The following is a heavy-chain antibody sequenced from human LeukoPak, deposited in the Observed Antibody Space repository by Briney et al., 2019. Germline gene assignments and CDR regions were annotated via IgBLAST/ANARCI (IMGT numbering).Heavy chain of an antibody. CDR1: GGTFSSYA. CDR3: ARSPLFPTDYSDLPYFDY. CDR2: IIPIFGIA. Sequence: SVKVSCKASGGTFSSYAISWVRQAPGQGLEWMGRIIPIFGIANYAQKFQGRVTITADKSTSTAYMELSSLRSEDTAVYYCARSPLFPTDYSDLPYFDYWGQGTLVTVSS. V-gene: IGHV1-69*04. J-gene: IGHJ4*02. D-gene: IGHD4-17*01.